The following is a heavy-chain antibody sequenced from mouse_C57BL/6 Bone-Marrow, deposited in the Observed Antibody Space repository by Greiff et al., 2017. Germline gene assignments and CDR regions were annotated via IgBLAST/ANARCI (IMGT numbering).Heavy chain of an antibody. CDR3: ARIRYYGSYWYFDV. V-gene: IGHV8-8*01. J-gene: IGHJ1*03. CDR1: GFSLSTFGMG. D-gene: IGHD1-1*01. CDR2: IWWDDDK. Sequence: QVTLKERGPGILLPSQTLSLTCSFSGFSLSTFGMGVGWIRQPSGKGLEWLAHIWWDDDKYYKPALKSRLTISKDTSKNQVFLKIANVDTADTATYCCARIRYYGSYWYFDVWGTGTTVTVSS.